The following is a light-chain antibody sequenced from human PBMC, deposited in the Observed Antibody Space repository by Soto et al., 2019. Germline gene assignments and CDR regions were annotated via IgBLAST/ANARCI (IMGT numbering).Light chain of an antibody. CDR2: DAS. Sequence: ILLTQSPGTLSLFPGERATLSCRASQTVGYYLAWYQQKAGQAPRPLIYDASNRAPGIPARFSGSGSGTDFTLTISSLEPEDFAVYYCHQRSSWPLTFGGGTMVDVK. J-gene: IGKJ4*01. CDR3: HQRSSWPLT. CDR1: QTVGYY. V-gene: IGKV3-11*01.